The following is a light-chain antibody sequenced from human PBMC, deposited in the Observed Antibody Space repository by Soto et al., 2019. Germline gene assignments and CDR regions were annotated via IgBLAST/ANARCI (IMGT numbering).Light chain of an antibody. Sequence: DIQMTQSPSSLSASVGDRVTITCQASQDISNYLNWYQQKPGKAPKLLIYDASNLETGVPSRFSGDGSGTDFTFNISSLQPEDIATYYCQQYDNLPRYTFGQGTKLEIK. CDR1: QDISNY. CDR3: QQYDNLPRYT. CDR2: DAS. J-gene: IGKJ2*01. V-gene: IGKV1-33*01.